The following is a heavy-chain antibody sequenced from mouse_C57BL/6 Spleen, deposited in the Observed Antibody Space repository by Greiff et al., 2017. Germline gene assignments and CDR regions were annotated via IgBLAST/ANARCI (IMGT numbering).Heavy chain of an antibody. J-gene: IGHJ3*01. D-gene: IGHD2-4*01. CDR2: IDPSDSYT. Sequence: QVQLQQSGAELVMPGASVKLSCKASGYTFTSYWMHWVKQRPGQGLEWIGEIDPSDSYTNYNQKFKGKTTLTVDKSSSTAYMQLSSLTSEDSAVYYCARSDNYGWFAYWGQGTLVTVSA. V-gene: IGHV1-69*01. CDR1: GYTFTSYW. CDR3: ARSDNYGWFAY.